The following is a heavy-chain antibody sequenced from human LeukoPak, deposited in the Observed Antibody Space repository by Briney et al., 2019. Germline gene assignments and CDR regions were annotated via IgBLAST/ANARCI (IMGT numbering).Heavy chain of an antibody. Sequence: SETLSLTCAVYGGSFSGYYWSWIRQPPGKALEWIGNIFYSGSTYYSPSLKSRVTISLDTSRNQFSLKLSSVTAADTAVYYCAGMTTVTTGVFDYWGQGTLVTVSS. V-gene: IGHV4-34*12. CDR3: AGMTTVTTGVFDY. CDR1: GGSFSGYY. CDR2: IFYSGST. J-gene: IGHJ4*02. D-gene: IGHD4-17*01.